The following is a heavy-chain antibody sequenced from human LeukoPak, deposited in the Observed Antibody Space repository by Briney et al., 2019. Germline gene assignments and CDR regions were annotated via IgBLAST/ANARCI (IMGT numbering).Heavy chain of an antibody. CDR3: ARDRDYFDY. D-gene: IGHD3-10*01. CDR2: ISYDGSNK. CDR1: GFTFSSYA. V-gene: IGHV3-30-3*01. J-gene: IGHJ4*02. Sequence: LSGGSLRLSCAASGFTFSSYAMHWVRQAPGKGLEWVAVISYDGSNKYYADSVKGRFTISRDNSKNTLYLQMNSLRAEDTAVYYCARDRDYFDYWGQGTLVTVSS.